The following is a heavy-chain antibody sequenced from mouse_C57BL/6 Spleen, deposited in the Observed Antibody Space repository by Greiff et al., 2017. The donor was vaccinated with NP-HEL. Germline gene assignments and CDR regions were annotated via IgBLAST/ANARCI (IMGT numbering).Heavy chain of an antibody. CDR1: GFTFSSYA. V-gene: IGHV5-4*01. CDR3: ARDGRGPPYYAMDY. J-gene: IGHJ4*01. Sequence: EVQVVESGGGLVKPGGSLKLSCAASGFTFSSYAMSWVRQTPEKRLEWVATISDGGSYTYYPDNVKGRFTISRDNAKNNLYLQMSHLKSEDTAMYYCARDGRGPPYYAMDYWGQGTSVTVSS. CDR2: ISDGGSYT. D-gene: IGHD3-3*01.